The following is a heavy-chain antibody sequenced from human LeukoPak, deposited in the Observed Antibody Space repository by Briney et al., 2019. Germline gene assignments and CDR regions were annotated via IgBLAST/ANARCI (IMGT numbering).Heavy chain of an antibody. V-gene: IGHV1-18*01. CDR1: GYTFTSYG. CDR2: ISAYNGNT. CDR3: ARNGDYYDSSEDFQH. Sequence: ASVKVSCKASGYTFTSYGISWVRQAPGQGLEWMGWISAYNGNTNYAQKLQGRVTMTTDTSTSTAYMEPRSLRSDDTAVYYCARNGDYYDSSEDFQHWGQGTLVTVSS. D-gene: IGHD3-22*01. J-gene: IGHJ1*01.